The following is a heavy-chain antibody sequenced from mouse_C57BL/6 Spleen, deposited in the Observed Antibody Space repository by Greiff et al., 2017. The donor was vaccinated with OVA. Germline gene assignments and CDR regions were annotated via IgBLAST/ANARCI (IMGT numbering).Heavy chain of an antibody. CDR1: GYSFTGYY. D-gene: IGHD1-2*01. V-gene: IGHV1-42*01. J-gene: IGHJ2*01. CDR2: INPSTGGT. CDR3: ARGGTTALYYFDY. Sequence: VQLKQSGPELVKPGASVKISCKASGYSFTGYYMNWVKQSPEKSLEWIGEINPSTGGTTYNQKFKAKATLTVDKSSSTAYMQLKSLTSEDSAVYYCARGGTTALYYFDYGGQGTTLTVSS.